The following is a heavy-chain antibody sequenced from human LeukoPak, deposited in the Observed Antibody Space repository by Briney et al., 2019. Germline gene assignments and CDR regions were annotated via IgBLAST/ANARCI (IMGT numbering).Heavy chain of an antibody. Sequence: ASVKVSCKASGYTFTSYGISWVRQAPGQGLEWMGWISAYNGNTNYAQKLQGRVTMATDTSTSIAYMELRSLRSDDTAVYYCARDPSGSYPIHLDYWGQGTLVTVSS. V-gene: IGHV1-18*01. J-gene: IGHJ4*02. CDR1: GYTFTSYG. CDR2: ISAYNGNT. D-gene: IGHD1-26*01. CDR3: ARDPSGSYPIHLDY.